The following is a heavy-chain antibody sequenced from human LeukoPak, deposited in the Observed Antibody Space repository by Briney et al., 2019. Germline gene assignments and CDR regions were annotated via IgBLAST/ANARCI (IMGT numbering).Heavy chain of an antibody. D-gene: IGHD1-26*01. Sequence: GGSLRLSCAVSGITLSNYGMSWVRQAPGKGLEWVAGISGSGGRTNYADAVKGRFTISRDNAKNTLFLQMNSLRVEDTAVYYCARGGRAYYYYYYMDVWGKGTTVTVSS. CDR2: ISGSGGRT. J-gene: IGHJ6*03. CDR3: ARGGRAYYYYYYMDV. V-gene: IGHV3-23*01. CDR1: GITLSNYG.